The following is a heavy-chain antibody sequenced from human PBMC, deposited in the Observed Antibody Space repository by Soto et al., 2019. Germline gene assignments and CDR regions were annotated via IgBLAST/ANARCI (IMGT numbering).Heavy chain of an antibody. D-gene: IGHD3-9*01. V-gene: IGHV1-24*01. CDR1: GYTLTELS. J-gene: IGHJ2*01. CDR3: AAYDILTGSYWYFHL. CDR2: FDPEDGET. Sequence: GASVKVSCKVSGYTLTELSMHWVRQAPGKGLEWMGGFDPEDGETIYAQKFQGRVTMTEDTSTDTAYMELSSLRSEDTAVYYCAAYDILTGSYWYFHLWGRGTLVTVSS.